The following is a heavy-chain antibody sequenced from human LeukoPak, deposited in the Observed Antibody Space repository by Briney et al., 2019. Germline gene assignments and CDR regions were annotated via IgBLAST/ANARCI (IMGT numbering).Heavy chain of an antibody. CDR3: SRDGASADDY. J-gene: IGHJ4*02. Sequence: ASVKVSFKTSGYTFSNFGITRVRQAPGQGLEWMGWISGNNDNPNYGQKFQGRFTVTTDSSTSTAYLELRNLTFDATATSYCSRDGASADDYWGQGTLVTVSS. CDR2: ISGNNDNP. D-gene: IGHD1-26*01. CDR1: GYTFSNFG. V-gene: IGHV1-18*01.